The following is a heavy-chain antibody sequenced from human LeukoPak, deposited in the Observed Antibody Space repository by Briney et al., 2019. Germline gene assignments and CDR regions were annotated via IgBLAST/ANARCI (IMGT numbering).Heavy chain of an antibody. CDR3: AKGGGLRFDP. J-gene: IGHJ5*02. V-gene: IGHV3-23*01. Sequence: GGSLRLSCVASGSTFSTYAMSWVRQAPGKGLEWVSDINGSSGSTHYADSVKGRFTISRDNAKNTLYLQMNNLKFEDTAVYYCAKGGGLRFDPWGQGTLVTVSS. CDR2: INGSSGST. CDR1: GSTFSTYA.